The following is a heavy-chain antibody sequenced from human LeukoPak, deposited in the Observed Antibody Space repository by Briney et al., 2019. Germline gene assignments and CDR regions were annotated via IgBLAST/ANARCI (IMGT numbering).Heavy chain of an antibody. CDR3: ARGGGYGY. J-gene: IGHJ4*02. Sequence: ASVKVSCKTSGYIFMNFGLTWARQAPGQGLEWMGWINTYNDNTNYAQKFRGRVSLTTDPSTGTGYMELRNLKSDDTAVYYCARGGGYGYWGQGTLVTVSS. D-gene: IGHD3-16*01. V-gene: IGHV1-18*01. CDR1: GYIFMNFG. CDR2: INTYNDNT.